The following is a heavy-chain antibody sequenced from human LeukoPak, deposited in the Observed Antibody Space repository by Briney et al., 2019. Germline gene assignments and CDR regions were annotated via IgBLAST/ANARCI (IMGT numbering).Heavy chain of an antibody. Sequence: GGSLRLSCAASGFTFSRYAMSWVRQAPGKGLEWVSAISGSGGSTYYADSVKGRFTISRDNSKNTLYLQMNSLRAEDTAVYYCAKQPNFYGSGSYYFDYWGQGTLVTVSS. CDR1: GFTFSRYA. J-gene: IGHJ4*02. CDR3: AKQPNFYGSGSYYFDY. CDR2: ISGSGGST. V-gene: IGHV3-23*01. D-gene: IGHD3-10*01.